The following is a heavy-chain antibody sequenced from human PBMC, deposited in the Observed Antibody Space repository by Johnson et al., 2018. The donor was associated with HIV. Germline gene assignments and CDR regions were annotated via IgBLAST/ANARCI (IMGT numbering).Heavy chain of an antibody. J-gene: IGHJ3*02. Sequence: QVQLVESGGGVVQPGRSLRLSCTASGFTFRSYAMHWVRQAPGKGLEWVAVIRYDGSNKYYADSVKGRFTISRDNSKNTLYLQMNSLRAEDTAVFYCARAIVVDDDAFDIWGQGTMVTVSS. CDR3: ARAIVVDDDAFDI. D-gene: IGHD3-22*01. V-gene: IGHV3-33*08. CDR2: IRYDGSNK. CDR1: GFTFRSYA.